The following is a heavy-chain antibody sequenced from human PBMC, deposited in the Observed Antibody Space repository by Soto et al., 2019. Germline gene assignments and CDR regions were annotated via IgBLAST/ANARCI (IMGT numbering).Heavy chain of an antibody. CDR3: ARDPRPNYGSGSYYSYYYYYYMDV. D-gene: IGHD3-10*01. CDR2: ISSSSSYI. CDR1: GFTFSTYS. J-gene: IGHJ6*03. Sequence: EVQLVESGGGLVQPGGSLRLSCAASGFTFSTYSMNWVRQAPGKGLEWVSSISSSSSYIYYEDSVKGRFTVSRDNAKNSLYLQMNSLRVEDTAVYYCARDPRPNYGSGSYYSYYYYYYMDVWGKGTTVTVSS. V-gene: IGHV3-21*01.